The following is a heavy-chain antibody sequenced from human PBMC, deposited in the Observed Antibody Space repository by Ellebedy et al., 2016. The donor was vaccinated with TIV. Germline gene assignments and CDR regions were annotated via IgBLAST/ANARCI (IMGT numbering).Heavy chain of an antibody. V-gene: IGHV3-30*01. Sequence: GESLKISCAASGFTFSSYAMHWVRQAPGKGLEWVAVISYDGSNKYYADSVKGRFTISRDNSKNTLYLQMNSLRAEDTAVYYCARDNGIVGARYYYYGMDVWGQGTTVTVSS. CDR1: GFTFSSYA. J-gene: IGHJ6*02. D-gene: IGHD1-26*01. CDR2: ISYDGSNK. CDR3: ARDNGIVGARYYYYGMDV.